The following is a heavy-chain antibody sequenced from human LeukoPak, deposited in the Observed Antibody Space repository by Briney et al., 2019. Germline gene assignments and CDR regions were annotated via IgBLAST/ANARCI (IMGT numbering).Heavy chain of an antibody. CDR3: ARERGRMRELQDY. J-gene: IGHJ4*02. V-gene: IGHV1-18*01. CDR2: ISAYNGNT. Sequence: ASVKVSCTASGGTFSSYAISWVRQAPGQGLEWMGWISAYNGNTNYAQKLQGRVAMTTDTSTSTAYMELRSLRSDDTAVYYCARERGRMRELQDYWGQGTLVTVSS. D-gene: IGHD1-26*01. CDR1: GGTFSSYA.